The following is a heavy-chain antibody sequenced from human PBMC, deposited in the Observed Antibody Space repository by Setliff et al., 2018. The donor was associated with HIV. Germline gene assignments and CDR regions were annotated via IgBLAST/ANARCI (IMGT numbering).Heavy chain of an antibody. CDR2: ISVGNGDS. CDR3: VSPMFYDGTVV. J-gene: IGHJ4*02. CDR1: GYTFTSYA. V-gene: IGHV1-3*03. D-gene: IGHD1-1*01. Sequence: ASVKVSCKASGYTFTSYAMHWVRQAPGQRPEWMGRISVGNGDSKYSRASQDRVSITKDTSAHTAYMELTRLRSEDTAVYYCVSPMFYDGTVVWGQGTLVTVSS.